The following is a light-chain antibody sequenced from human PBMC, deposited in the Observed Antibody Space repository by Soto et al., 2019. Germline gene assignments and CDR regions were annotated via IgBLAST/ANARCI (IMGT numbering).Light chain of an antibody. CDR2: GAS. V-gene: IGKV3-15*01. J-gene: IGKJ2*01. CDR1: QSVSSN. Sequence: EIVMTQSPATLSVSPGERATLSCRASQSVSSNLAWYQQKPGQAPRLLIYGASTRATGIPARCSGSGSGTEFTLTISSLQSEDFAVYYCQPSNNLLPLYTFGKGNNLEIK. CDR3: QPSNNLLPLYT.